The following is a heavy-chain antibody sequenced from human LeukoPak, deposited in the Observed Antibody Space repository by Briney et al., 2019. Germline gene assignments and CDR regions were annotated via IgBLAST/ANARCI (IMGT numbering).Heavy chain of an antibody. D-gene: IGHD6-13*01. CDR2: INHSGST. V-gene: IGHV4-34*01. CDR1: GGSFSSYY. J-gene: IGHJ4*02. Sequence: SETLSLTCAVYGGSFSSYYWSWIRQPPGKGLEWIGEINHSGSTNYNPSLKSRVTISVDTSKNQFSLKLSSVTAADTAVYYCARGCSSSWYSFDYWGQGTLVTVSS. CDR3: ARGCSSSWYSFDY.